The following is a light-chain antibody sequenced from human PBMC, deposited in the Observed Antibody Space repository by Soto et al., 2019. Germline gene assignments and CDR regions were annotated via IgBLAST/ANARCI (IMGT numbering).Light chain of an antibody. Sequence: AIQMTQSPSSLSASVGDRVTLTCRASQDIRNDLRWYQQQPGKAPKLLIYVASSLQSGVPSRFSGSGSGTDFTLTISSLQPEDFATYYCLQDYNYPLTFGGGTKVDIK. CDR1: QDIRND. CDR2: VAS. J-gene: IGKJ4*01. CDR3: LQDYNYPLT. V-gene: IGKV1-6*01.